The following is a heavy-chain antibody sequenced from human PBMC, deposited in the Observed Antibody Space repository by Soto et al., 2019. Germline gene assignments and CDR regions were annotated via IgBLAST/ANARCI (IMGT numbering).Heavy chain of an antibody. CDR2: IYYSGST. CDR1: GGSISSYY. Sequence: PSETLSLTCTVSGGSISSYYWSWIRQPPGKGLEWIGYIYYSGSTNYNPSLKSRVTISVDTSKNQFSLKLSSVTAADKAVYYCARAYAVAGTWWFDPWGQGTLVTVSS. J-gene: IGHJ5*02. D-gene: IGHD6-19*01. V-gene: IGHV4-59*01. CDR3: ARAYAVAGTWWFDP.